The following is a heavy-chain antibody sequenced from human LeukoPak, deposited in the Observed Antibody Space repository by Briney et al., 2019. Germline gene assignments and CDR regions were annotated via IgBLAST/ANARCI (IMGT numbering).Heavy chain of an antibody. D-gene: IGHD3-9*01. V-gene: IGHV4-34*01. CDR3: ARRYDILTGYTRSFDY. CDR1: GGSFSGYY. J-gene: IGHJ4*02. Sequence: PSETLSLTCAVYGGSFSGYYWSWIRQPPGKGLEWIGEINHSGSTNYNPSLKSRVTISVDTSKNQFSLKLSSVTAADTAVYYCARRYDILTGYTRSFDYWGQGTLVTVSS. CDR2: INHSGST.